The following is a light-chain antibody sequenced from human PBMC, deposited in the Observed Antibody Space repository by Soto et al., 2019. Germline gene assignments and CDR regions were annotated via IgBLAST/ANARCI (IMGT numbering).Light chain of an antibody. J-gene: IGKJ2*01. CDR2: DTS. Sequence: EIVLTQSPGTLSLSPGERATLSCKASQSVSSSHLAWYQQKVGQPPRLLLHDTSSRAAGIPDRFSGSGSGTDFTLTISRLETEDFAVYYCQQFGNSLYTFGQGTKLEIK. CDR1: QSVSSSH. CDR3: QQFGNSLYT. V-gene: IGKV3-20*01.